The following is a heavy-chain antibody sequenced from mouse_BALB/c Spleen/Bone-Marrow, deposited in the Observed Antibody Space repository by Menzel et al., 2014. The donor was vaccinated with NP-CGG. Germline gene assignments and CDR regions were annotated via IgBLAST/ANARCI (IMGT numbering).Heavy chain of an antibody. CDR3: ARDYSYYFDY. V-gene: IGHV7-3*02. D-gene: IGHD2-1*01. J-gene: IGHJ2*01. CDR1: GFTFTDHY. CDR2: IRNKANGYTT. Sequence: EVMLVESGGGLVQPGGFLRLSCATSGFTFTDHYVSWVRQPPGKALEWLGFIRNKANGYTTEYSASVKGRFTISRDNSQSIVYLQMNTLRAEDSATYYCARDYSYYFDYWGQGTTLTVSS.